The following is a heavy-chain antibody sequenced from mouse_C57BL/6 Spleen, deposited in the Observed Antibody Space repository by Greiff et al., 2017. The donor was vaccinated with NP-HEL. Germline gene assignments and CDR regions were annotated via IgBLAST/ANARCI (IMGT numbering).Heavy chain of an antibody. D-gene: IGHD1-1*01. Sequence: QLQQPGAELVKPGASVKLSCKASGYTFPSYWMHWVKQRPGQGLEWIGMIHPNSGSTNYNEKFKSKATLTVDKSSSTAYMQLSSLTSEDSAVYYCARDYYGHFDYWGQGTTLTVSS. CDR1: GYTFPSYW. V-gene: IGHV1-64*01. J-gene: IGHJ2*01. CDR2: IHPNSGST. CDR3: ARDYYGHFDY.